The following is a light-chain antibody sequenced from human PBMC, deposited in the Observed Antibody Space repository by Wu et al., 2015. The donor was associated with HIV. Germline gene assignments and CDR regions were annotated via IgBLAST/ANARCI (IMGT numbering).Light chain of an antibody. CDR1: QGVNTY. CDR3: QQVDVYPLT. J-gene: IGKJ4*01. CDR2: AAS. Sequence: IQLTQSPTFLSASVGDRVTVTCRASQGVNTYVAWYLQKPGKAPKLLIYAASTLQSGVPSRFSGSGSGTDFTLTISNLQPEDFATYYCQQVDVYPLTFGGGTRVEIK. V-gene: IGKV1-9*01.